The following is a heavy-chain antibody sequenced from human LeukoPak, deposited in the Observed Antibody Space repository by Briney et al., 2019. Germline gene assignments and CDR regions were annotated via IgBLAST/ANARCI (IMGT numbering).Heavy chain of an antibody. CDR1: GFTFSSYG. J-gene: IGHJ4*02. CDR3: AKEVYYYDSSGWGN. D-gene: IGHD3-22*01. V-gene: IGHV3-23*01. CDR2: ISGSGGST. Sequence: PGGSLRLSCAASGFTFSSYGMSWVRQAPGKGLEWVSAISGSGGSTYYADSVKGRFTISRDNSKNTLYLRMNSLRAEDTAVYYCAKEVYYYDSSGWGNWGQGTLVTVSS.